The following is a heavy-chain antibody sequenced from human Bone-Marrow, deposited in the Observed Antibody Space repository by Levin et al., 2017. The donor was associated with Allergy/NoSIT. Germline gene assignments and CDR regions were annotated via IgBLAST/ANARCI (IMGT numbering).Heavy chain of an antibody. CDR1: GITFSSYG. CDR2: ISYDGSNK. CDR3: ACGGDRHDAFDI. V-gene: IGHV3-30*03. J-gene: IGHJ3*02. Sequence: PGGSLRLSCAASGITFSSYGMHWVRQAPGKGLEWVAVISYDGSNKYYADSVKGRFTISRDNSKNTLYLQMNSLRAEDTAVYYCACGGDRHDAFDIWGQGTMVTVSS. D-gene: IGHD2-21*02.